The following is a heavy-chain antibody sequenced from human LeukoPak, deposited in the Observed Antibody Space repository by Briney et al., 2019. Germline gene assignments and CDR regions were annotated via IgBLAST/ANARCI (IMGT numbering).Heavy chain of an antibody. J-gene: IGHJ6*02. CDR3: ARDRTSLGYYYGMDV. CDR2: INHRGST. D-gene: IGHD2-2*01. V-gene: IGHV4-34*01. CDR1: GGSFSGYY. Sequence: SETLSLTCAVYGGSFSGYYWSWIRQPPGKGLEWIGEINHRGSTNYNPSLKSRVTISVDTSKNQFSLKLSSVTAADTAVYYCARDRTSLGYYYGMDVWGQGTTVTVSS.